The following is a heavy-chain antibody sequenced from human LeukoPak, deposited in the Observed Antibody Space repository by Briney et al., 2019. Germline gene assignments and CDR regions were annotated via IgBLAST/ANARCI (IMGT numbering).Heavy chain of an antibody. CDR1: GGSISSYY. Sequence: KASETLSLTCTVSGGSISSYYWSWIRQPPGKGLEWIGFISYSGSTGYRPSLKSRVTISVDTSKNQFSLRLSSVTAADTAVYYCACHAVRYSAYDREEDAFDIWGQGTMVTVSS. D-gene: IGHD5-12*01. J-gene: IGHJ3*02. CDR3: ACHAVRYSAYDREEDAFDI. V-gene: IGHV4-59*08. CDR2: ISYSGST.